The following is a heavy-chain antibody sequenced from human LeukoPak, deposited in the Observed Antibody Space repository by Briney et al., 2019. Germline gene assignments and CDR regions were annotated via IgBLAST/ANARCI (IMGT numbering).Heavy chain of an antibody. D-gene: IGHD3-22*01. CDR2: IRTYNGDT. CDR1: GYTFTSYG. Sequence: ASVKVSCKASGYTFTSYGISWVRQAPGQGLEWTGWIRTYNGDTDYTQKLQGRVTMTTETSTSTAYMELRSLRSDDTAVYYCARDSSYYYDSSGYWAPDYWGQGTLVTVSS. J-gene: IGHJ4*02. V-gene: IGHV1-18*01. CDR3: ARDSSYYYDSSGYWAPDY.